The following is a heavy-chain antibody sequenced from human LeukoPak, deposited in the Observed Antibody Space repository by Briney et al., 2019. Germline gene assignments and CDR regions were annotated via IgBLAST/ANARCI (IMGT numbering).Heavy chain of an antibody. V-gene: IGHV4-39*01. Sequence: SETLSLTCTVSGGSISSSSYYWGWIRQPPGKGLEWIGSIYYSGSTYYNPSLKSRVTISVDTSKNQFSLKLSSVTAADTAVYYCARLGKGGSYYRLGDAFDIWGQGTMVTVSS. D-gene: IGHD1-26*01. CDR2: IYYSGST. J-gene: IGHJ3*02. CDR1: GGSISSSSYY. CDR3: ARLGKGGSYYRLGDAFDI.